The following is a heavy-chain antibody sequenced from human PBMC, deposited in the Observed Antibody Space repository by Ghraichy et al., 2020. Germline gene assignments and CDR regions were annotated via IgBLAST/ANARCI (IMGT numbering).Heavy chain of an antibody. J-gene: IGHJ4*02. CDR1: GFTFSSYW. CDR3: ARDRGAVAGTLGY. D-gene: IGHD6-19*01. CDR2: INSDGSST. Sequence: GGSLRLSCAASGFTFSSYWMHWVRQAPGKWLVWVSRINSDGSSTSYADSVKGRFTISRDNAKNTLYLQMNSLRAEDTAVYYCARDRGAVAGTLGYWGQGTLVTVSS. V-gene: IGHV3-74*01.